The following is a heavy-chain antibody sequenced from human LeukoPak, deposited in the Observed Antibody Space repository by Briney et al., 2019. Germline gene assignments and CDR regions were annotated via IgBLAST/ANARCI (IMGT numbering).Heavy chain of an antibody. CDR2: ISGSGGST. Sequence: GGSLRLSCAASGFTFSSYAMSWVRQAPGKGLEWVSAISGSGGSTYYADSVKGRFTISRDDSKNTLYLQMNSLRAEDTAVYYCAKDGAYYGSGKNDYWGQGTLVTVSS. CDR3: AKDGAYYGSGKNDY. V-gene: IGHV3-23*01. J-gene: IGHJ4*02. D-gene: IGHD3-10*01. CDR1: GFTFSSYA.